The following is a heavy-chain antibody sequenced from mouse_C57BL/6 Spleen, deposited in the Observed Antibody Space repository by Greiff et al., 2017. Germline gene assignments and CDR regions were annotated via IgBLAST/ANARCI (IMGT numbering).Heavy chain of an antibody. D-gene: IGHD2-1*01. J-gene: IGHJ1*03. CDR3: AREGIYGNYSYWYFDV. V-gene: IGHV14-2*01. CDR2: IDPEDGET. Sequence: VHVKQSGAELVKPGASVKLSCTASGFNIKDYYMHWVKQRTEQGLEWIGRIDPEDGETKYAPKCQGKATITADTSSNTAYLQLSSLTSEDTAVYYCAREGIYGNYSYWYFDVWGTGTTVTVSS. CDR1: GFNIKDYY.